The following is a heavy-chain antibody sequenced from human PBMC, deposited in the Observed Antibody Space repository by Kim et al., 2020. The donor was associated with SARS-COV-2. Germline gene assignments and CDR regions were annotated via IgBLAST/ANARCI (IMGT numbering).Heavy chain of an antibody. J-gene: IGHJ4*02. CDR2: IWYDGSNK. D-gene: IGHD4-17*01. CDR1: GFTFSSYG. V-gene: IGHV3-33*06. Sequence: GGSLRLSCAASGFTFSSYGMHWVRQAPGKGLEWVAVIWYDGSNKYYADSVKGRFTISRDNSKNTLYLQMNSLRAEDTAVYYCAKAAGYDYGDYADYWGQGTLVTVSS. CDR3: AKAAGYDYGDYADY.